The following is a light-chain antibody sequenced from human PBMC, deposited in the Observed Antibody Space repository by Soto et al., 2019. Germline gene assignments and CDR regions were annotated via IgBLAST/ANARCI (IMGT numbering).Light chain of an antibody. V-gene: IGKV3-15*01. CDR1: QSISSN. CDR3: QHADSFPLIT. J-gene: IGKJ5*01. CDR2: GAS. Sequence: EIVLTLSPATVSVSPLEIATLSCRASQSISSNLAWYQQKPGQSPRLLIYGASSRATGVPVRFSGSGSGVAFTLTISSLQPEDFATYYCQHADSFPLITFGQGTRLEI.